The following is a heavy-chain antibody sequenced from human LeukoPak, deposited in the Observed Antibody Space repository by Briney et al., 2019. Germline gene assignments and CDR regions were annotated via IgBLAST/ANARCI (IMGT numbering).Heavy chain of an antibody. D-gene: IGHD3-22*01. J-gene: IGHJ4*02. CDR3: ARDYYDSSGYYYANGYYFDY. Sequence: SETLSLTCTVSGGSISSYYWSWIRQPPGKGLEWIGYIYYSGSTNYNPPLKSRVTISVDTSKNQFSLKLSSVTAADTAVYYCARDYYDSSGYYYANGYYFDYWGQGTLVTVSS. V-gene: IGHV4-59*12. CDR2: IYYSGST. CDR1: GGSISSYY.